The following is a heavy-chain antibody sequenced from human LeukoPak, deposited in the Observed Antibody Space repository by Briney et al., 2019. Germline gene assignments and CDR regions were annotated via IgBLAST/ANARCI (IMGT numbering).Heavy chain of an antibody. Sequence: GGSLRLSRAASGFTFSDYTMNWVRQAPGKGLEWVSSIGSVTTYIYYADSVKGRFTISRDNAKNSLSLQMNSLGAEDTAVYYCARAIAVAGPYYFDYWGQGTLVTVSS. CDR3: ARAIAVAGPYYFDY. CDR2: IGSVTTYI. D-gene: IGHD6-19*01. CDR1: GFTFSDYT. J-gene: IGHJ4*02. V-gene: IGHV3-21*01.